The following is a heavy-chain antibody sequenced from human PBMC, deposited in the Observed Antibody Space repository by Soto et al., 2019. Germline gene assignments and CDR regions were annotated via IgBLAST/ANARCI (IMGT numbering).Heavy chain of an antibody. CDR3: ARVPRWESRDYDYYYYGLDV. CDR2: IYARGGST. D-gene: IGHD1-26*01. J-gene: IGHJ6*02. V-gene: IGHV1-46*01. CDR1: GYTFSNYN. Sequence: QVQLVQSGAEVKKPGASVNISCKASGYTFSNYNMLWVRQAPGQGLDWMGMIYARGGSTNYAQKFQGRLTVTRDTSTSTVFMELSSLRSDDTAVYYCARVPRWESRDYDYYYYGLDVWGQGTTVTVSS.